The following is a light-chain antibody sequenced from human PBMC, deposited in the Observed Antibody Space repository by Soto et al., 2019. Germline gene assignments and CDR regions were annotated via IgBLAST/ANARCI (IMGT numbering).Light chain of an antibody. CDR1: QSVGSY. CDR2: DAS. Sequence: EIVLTHSPATLSLSPLERATLSFRASQSVGSYLAWYQQKPGQAPRLLIYDASNRATGIPARFSGSGSGKDFTLTISSLEPEDFAVYYCQQYGSSITFGQGTRLEIK. J-gene: IGKJ5*01. V-gene: IGKV3-11*01. CDR3: QQYGSSIT.